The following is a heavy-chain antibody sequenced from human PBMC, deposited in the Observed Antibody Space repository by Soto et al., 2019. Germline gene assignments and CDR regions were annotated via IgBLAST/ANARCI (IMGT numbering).Heavy chain of an antibody. D-gene: IGHD3-10*01. V-gene: IGHV4-30-2*01. CDR2: IYHSGGT. Sequence: SETLSLTGAVSGGSVSRGGYSRGLTRQPLGKGREGIGYIYHSGGTDYNPSFESRVTISLDRSQNQFSLKLESVSAADTAVYYCARSLLTRIRGATIPYYSVMDVWGQGTTVTVSS. CDR3: ARSLLTRIRGATIPYYSVMDV. CDR1: GGSVSRGGYS. J-gene: IGHJ6*02.